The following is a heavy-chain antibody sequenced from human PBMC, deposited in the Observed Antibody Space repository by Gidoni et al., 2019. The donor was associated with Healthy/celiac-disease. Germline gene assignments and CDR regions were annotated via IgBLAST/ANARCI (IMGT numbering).Heavy chain of an antibody. V-gene: IGHV4-39*01. J-gene: IGHJ4*02. D-gene: IGHD1-26*01. CDR1: GGSISSSSYY. CDR2: IYYSGST. Sequence: QLQLQESGPGLVKPSETLSLTCTVSGGSISSSSYYWGWIRQPPGKGLEWIGSIYYSGSTYYNPSLKSRVTISVDTSKNQFSLKLSSVTAADTAVYYCARPYSGSYFDYWGQGTLVTVSS. CDR3: ARPYSGSYFDY.